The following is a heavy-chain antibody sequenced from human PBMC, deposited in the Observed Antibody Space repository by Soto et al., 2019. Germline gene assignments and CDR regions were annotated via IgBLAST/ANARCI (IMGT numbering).Heavy chain of an antibody. CDR2: IHFGGSET. CDR1: GYSSANFW. Sequence: GESLKISCKASGYSSANFWIGWVRQMPGKGLEWMGFIHFGGSETRYAPSFQDHVTISAAKSINTAYLQWSSLRASDTAMYYCAGGGVRGVIARTRDYYGMDVWGQGTTVTVSS. D-gene: IGHD3-10*01. J-gene: IGHJ6*02. CDR3: AGGGVRGVIARTRDYYGMDV. V-gene: IGHV5-51*01.